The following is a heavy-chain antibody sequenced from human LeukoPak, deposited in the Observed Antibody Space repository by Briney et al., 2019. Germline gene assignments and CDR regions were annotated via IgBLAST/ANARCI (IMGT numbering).Heavy chain of an antibody. V-gene: IGHV5-51*01. CDR3: ARQLSYGDPYYFDY. J-gene: IGHJ4*02. Sequence: HGESLKISCKGSGYSFTSYWIGWVRQMPGKGLEWMGIIYPGDSDTRYSPSFQGQVTISADKSISTAYLQWSSLRASDTAMYDCARQLSYGDPYYFDYWGQGTLVTVSS. CDR1: GYSFTSYW. CDR2: IYPGDSDT. D-gene: IGHD4-17*01.